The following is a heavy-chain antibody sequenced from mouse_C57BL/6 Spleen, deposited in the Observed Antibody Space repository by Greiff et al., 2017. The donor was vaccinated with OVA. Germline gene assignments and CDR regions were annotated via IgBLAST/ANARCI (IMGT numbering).Heavy chain of an antibody. CDR3: ARRGYYGSTYWYFDV. CDR1: GYTFTDYN. J-gene: IGHJ1*03. V-gene: IGHV1-18*01. D-gene: IGHD1-1*01. CDR2: INPNNGGT. Sequence: EVQLQQSGPELVKPGASVKIPCKASGYTFTDYNMDWVKQSHGKSLEWIGDINPNNGGTIYNQKFKGKATLTVDKSSSTAYMALRSLTSEDTAVYYCARRGYYGSTYWYFDVWGTGTTVTVSS.